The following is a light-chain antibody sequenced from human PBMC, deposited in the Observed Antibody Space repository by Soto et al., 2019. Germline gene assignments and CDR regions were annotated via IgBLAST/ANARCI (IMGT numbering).Light chain of an antibody. Sequence: IQMTQSPSTLSASVGDRVTINCRTSQFIGYWVAWYQQKPGKAHKLLIYKSSSLASGVPSRFSGSGSGTEFTLTIIRLQPDDFGIYYCQQYNGTVSQGNQLEIK. V-gene: IGKV1-5*03. J-gene: IGKJ2*02. CDR2: KSS. CDR3: QQYNGT. CDR1: QFIGYW.